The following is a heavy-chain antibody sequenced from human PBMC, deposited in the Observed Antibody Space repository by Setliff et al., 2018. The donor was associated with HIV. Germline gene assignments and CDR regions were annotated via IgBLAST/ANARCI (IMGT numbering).Heavy chain of an antibody. CDR1: GGTFSSYA. Sequence: SVKVSCKASGGTFSSYAISWVRQAPGQGLEWMGGIIPILGIANYAQKFQGRVTITADESTSTAYMELSSLRSEDTAVYYCARDQAIAVAGTLDYWDQGTLVTVSS. V-gene: IGHV1-69*10. J-gene: IGHJ4*02. D-gene: IGHD6-19*01. CDR2: IIPILGIA. CDR3: ARDQAIAVAGTLDY.